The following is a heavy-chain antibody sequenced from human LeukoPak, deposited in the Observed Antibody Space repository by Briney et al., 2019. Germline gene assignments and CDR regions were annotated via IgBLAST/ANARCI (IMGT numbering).Heavy chain of an antibody. Sequence: SETLSLTCTVSGGSISSGDYYWSWIRQPPGKGLEWIGYIYYSGSTYYNPSLKCRVTISVDTSKNQFSLKLSSVTAADTAVYYCARGYYYGSGSPVYGMDVWGQGTTVTVSS. CDR2: IYYSGST. J-gene: IGHJ6*02. D-gene: IGHD3-10*01. V-gene: IGHV4-30-4*01. CDR3: ARGYYYGSGSPVYGMDV. CDR1: GGSISSGDYY.